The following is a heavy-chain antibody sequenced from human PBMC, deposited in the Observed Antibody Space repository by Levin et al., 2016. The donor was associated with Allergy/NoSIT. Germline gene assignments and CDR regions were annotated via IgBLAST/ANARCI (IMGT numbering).Heavy chain of an antibody. V-gene: IGHV4-31*02. CDR3: ARATSYDSSGYYLVWDY. J-gene: IGHJ4*02. CDR1: GGSIRSDGHY. D-gene: IGHD3-22*01. CDR2: IYYSGST. Sequence: SETLSLTCIVSGGSIRSDGHYWSWIRQHPGKGLEWIGNIYYSGSTYYNPSLMSRVTISVDTSKKQFSLKLSSVTAADTAMYYCARATSYDSSGYYLVWDYWGQGTLVTVSS.